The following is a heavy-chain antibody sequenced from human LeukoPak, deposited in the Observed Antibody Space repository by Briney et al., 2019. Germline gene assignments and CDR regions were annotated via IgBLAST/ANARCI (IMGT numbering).Heavy chain of an antibody. Sequence: SETLSLTCAVYGGSFSGYYWSWIRQPPGKGLEWIGEINHSGSTNYNPSLKSRVTISVDTSKNQFSLKLSSVTAADTAVYYCARLGQWLVLGYWGQGTLVTVSS. CDR3: ARLGQWLVLGY. CDR2: INHSGST. J-gene: IGHJ4*02. D-gene: IGHD6-19*01. V-gene: IGHV4-34*01. CDR1: GGSFSGYY.